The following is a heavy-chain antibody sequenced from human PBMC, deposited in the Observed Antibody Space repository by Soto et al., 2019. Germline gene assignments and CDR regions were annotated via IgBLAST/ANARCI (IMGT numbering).Heavy chain of an antibody. CDR1: GYTFTSYA. D-gene: IGHD3-22*01. J-gene: IGHJ4*02. CDR3: ARGGARPYYYDSSGSYYFDY. Sequence: GPSVKVSCKASGYTFTSYAMHWVRQAPGQRLEWMGWINAGNGNTKYSQKFQGRVTITRDTSASTAYMELSSLRSEDTAVYYCARGGARPYYYDSSGSYYFDYWGQGTLVTVSS. V-gene: IGHV1-3*01. CDR2: INAGNGNT.